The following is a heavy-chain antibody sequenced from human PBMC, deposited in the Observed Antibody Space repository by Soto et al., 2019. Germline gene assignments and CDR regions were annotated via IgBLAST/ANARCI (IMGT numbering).Heavy chain of an antibody. D-gene: IGHD2-2*01. CDR1: GGSFSGYY. CDR2: IGHGGGT. CDR3: ARRPRYCSSTSCPMRGAFDI. V-gene: IGHV4-34*01. Sequence: SETLSLTCAVYGGSFSGYYWSWIRQPPGKGLEWIGEIGHGGGTDYNPSLESRVTISVDTSKNQFSLKLSSVTAADTAVYYCARRPRYCSSTSCPMRGAFDIWGQGTMVTVSS. J-gene: IGHJ3*02.